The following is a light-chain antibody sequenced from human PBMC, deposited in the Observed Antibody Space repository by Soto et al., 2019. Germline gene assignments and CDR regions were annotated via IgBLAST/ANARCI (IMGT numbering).Light chain of an antibody. J-gene: IGKJ1*01. CDR1: QGISTY. CDR2: AAS. V-gene: IGKV1-39*01. CDR3: QQSYSTTWT. Sequence: DIQMTQPPSSLSASVGDRVTITCRASQGISTYLNWYQQRPGKAPKLLIYAASSLQSGVPSRFSGSGSETHFTLTISSLQPEDFATYSCQQSYSTTWTFGQGTKVDI.